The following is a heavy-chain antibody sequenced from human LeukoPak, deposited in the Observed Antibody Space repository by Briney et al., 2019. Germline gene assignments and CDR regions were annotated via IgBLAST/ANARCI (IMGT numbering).Heavy chain of an antibody. Sequence: PGGSLRLSCAASGFTFSSYGMHWVRQAPGKGLEWVAVIWYDGSNKYYADSVKGRFTISRDNSKNTLYLQMNSLRAEDTALYYCARRSGTNYALDFWGQGTLVTVSS. CDR1: GFTFSSYG. CDR2: IWYDGSNK. V-gene: IGHV3-33*01. J-gene: IGHJ4*02. CDR3: ARRSGTNYALDF. D-gene: IGHD1-26*01.